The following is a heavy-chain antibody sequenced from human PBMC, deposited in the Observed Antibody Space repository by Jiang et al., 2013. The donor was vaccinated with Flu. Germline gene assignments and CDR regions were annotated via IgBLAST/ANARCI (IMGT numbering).Heavy chain of an antibody. V-gene: IGHV6-1*01. Sequence: QTLSLTCAISGDSVSSNNVAWNWIRQSPSRGLEWLGRTYYRSQWYNDYAASVKSRITIKPDTSTNQFTLQLNSVTPEDTAVYYCVGFSNYNSGTLWTDWGQGTHVTVSS. J-gene: IGHJ4*02. CDR1: GDSVSSNNVA. CDR2: TYYRSQWYN. CDR3: VGFSNYNSGTLWTD. D-gene: IGHD3-10*01.